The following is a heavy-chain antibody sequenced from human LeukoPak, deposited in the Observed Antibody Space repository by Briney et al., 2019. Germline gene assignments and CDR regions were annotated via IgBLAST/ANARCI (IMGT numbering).Heavy chain of an antibody. J-gene: IGHJ6*02. CDR3: ARDVSGARDYGMDV. D-gene: IGHD1-26*01. V-gene: IGHV3-33*08. CDR2: IWYDGSNK. CDR1: GFTFSSYG. Sequence: QPGGSLRLSCAASGFTFSSYGMHWVRQAPGKGLEWVAVIWYDGSNKYYADSVKGRFTISRDNSKNTLYLQMNSLRAEDTAVYYCARDVSGARDYGMDVWGQGTTVTVSS.